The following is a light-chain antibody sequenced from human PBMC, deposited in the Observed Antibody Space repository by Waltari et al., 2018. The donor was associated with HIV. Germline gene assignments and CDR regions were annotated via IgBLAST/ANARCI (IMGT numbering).Light chain of an antibody. J-gene: IGLJ1*01. CDR1: SRDVGGYDY. Sequence: QPALTQPASVSGSPGQSITISCAGTSRDVGGYDYVSWYQEPPSKAPKPIIFDVNKRPSGVSTRFSGSKSGNTASLTISGLQAEDEADYYCCSYGGSGTSVFGSGTKVTVL. CDR2: DVN. V-gene: IGLV2-23*02. CDR3: CSYGGSGTSV.